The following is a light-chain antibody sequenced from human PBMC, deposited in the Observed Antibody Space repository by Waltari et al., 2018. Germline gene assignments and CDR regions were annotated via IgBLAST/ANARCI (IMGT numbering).Light chain of an antibody. J-gene: IGKJ1*01. CDR3: QQYDNLLWT. CDR1: QDISNY. Sequence: EIQMTQSPSSLSASVGDRVTITCQASQDISNYLNWYPQKPGKAPKLLSYDASTLETVVPSRFIGSGSGTDFTFTISSLQPEDIATYYCQQYDNLLWTFGQGTKVEIK. CDR2: DAS. V-gene: IGKV1-33*01.